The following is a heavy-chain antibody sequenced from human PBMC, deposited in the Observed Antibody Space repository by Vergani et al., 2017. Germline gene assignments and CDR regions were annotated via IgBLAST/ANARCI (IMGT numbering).Heavy chain of an antibody. V-gene: IGHV3-9*01. D-gene: IGHD6-13*01. CDR2: ISWNSGSI. CDR3: AKDGAGWGTAAGPYYYYYMDV. Sequence: EVQLVESGGGLVQPGRSLRLSCAASGFTFDDYAMHWVRQAPWKGLEWVSGISWNSGSIGYADSVKGRFTISRDNAKNSLYLQMNSLRAEDTALYYCAKDGAGWGTAAGPYYYYYMDVWGKGTTVTVSS. J-gene: IGHJ6*03. CDR1: GFTFDDYA.